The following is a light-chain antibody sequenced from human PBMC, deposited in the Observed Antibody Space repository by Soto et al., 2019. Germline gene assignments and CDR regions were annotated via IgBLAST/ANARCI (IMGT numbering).Light chain of an antibody. CDR1: VLAKRY. CDR2: KDS. CDR3: YSAADNNLRV. J-gene: IGLJ3*02. Sequence: SYELTQPSSVSVSPGQTARITCSGDVLAKRYARWFQQKPGQAPMVVIYKDSERPSGIPERFSGSSSGTTVTLTISGAQVEDEADYYCYSAADNNLRVFGGGTKLTVL. V-gene: IGLV3-27*01.